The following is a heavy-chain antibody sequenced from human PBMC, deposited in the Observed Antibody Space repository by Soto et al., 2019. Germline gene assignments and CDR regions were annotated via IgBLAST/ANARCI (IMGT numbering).Heavy chain of an antibody. Sequence: QVQLQESDPGLVKPSETLSLTCDVSGDSISSPTWWTWVRQPPGKGLEWIGEVYHSGSTNYNSSLKSRVTISVDKSKNQFSLRLTSVTAADTAVYYCATRAPIDGDPYWGQGTLVTLSS. V-gene: IGHV4-4*02. CDR1: GDSISSPTW. D-gene: IGHD4-17*01. CDR2: VYHSGST. CDR3: ATRAPIDGDPY. J-gene: IGHJ4*02.